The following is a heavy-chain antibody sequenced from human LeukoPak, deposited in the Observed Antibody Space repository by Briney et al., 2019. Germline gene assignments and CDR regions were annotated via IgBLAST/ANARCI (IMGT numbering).Heavy chain of an antibody. D-gene: IGHD3-3*01. CDR3: ARGFTIFGVVTFDY. CDR2: ITPIFGTA. J-gene: IGHJ4*02. Sequence: ASVKVSCKASGGTFSSYAISWVRQAPGQGLEWMGGITPIFGTANYAQKFQGRVTITADESTSTAYMELSSLRSEDTAVYYCARGFTIFGVVTFDYWGQGTLVTVSS. CDR1: GGTFSSYA. V-gene: IGHV1-69*13.